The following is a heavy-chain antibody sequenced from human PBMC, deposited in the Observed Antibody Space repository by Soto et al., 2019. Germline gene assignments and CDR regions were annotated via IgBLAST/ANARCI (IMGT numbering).Heavy chain of an antibody. CDR1: GGSISSYY. J-gene: IGHJ4*02. V-gene: IGHV4-59*01. CDR2: IYYSGST. D-gene: IGHD4-17*01. Sequence: SETLSLTCTVSGGSISSYYWSWIRQPPGKGLEWIGYIYYSGSTNYNPSLKSRVTISVDTSKNQFSLKLSSVTAADTAVYYCARSSYGEGYFDYWGQGTLVTVSS. CDR3: ARSSYGEGYFDY.